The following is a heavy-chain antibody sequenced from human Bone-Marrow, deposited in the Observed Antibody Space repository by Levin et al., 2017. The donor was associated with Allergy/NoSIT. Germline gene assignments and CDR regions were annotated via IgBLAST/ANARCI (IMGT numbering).Heavy chain of an antibody. CDR1: GYIFTDYY. CDR2: INPNSGGT. CDR3: ARAIASGGNTYYYYWMDV. V-gene: IGHV1-2*02. J-gene: IGHJ6*03. Sequence: ASVKVSCKASGYIFTDYYIHWVRQAPGQGLEWMGWINPNSGGTKYAQKFQGRVTMTRDTSISTAYVDLSRLRFDDTAVYYCARAIASGGNTYYYYWMDVWGKATTVTVTS. D-gene: IGHD3-16*01.